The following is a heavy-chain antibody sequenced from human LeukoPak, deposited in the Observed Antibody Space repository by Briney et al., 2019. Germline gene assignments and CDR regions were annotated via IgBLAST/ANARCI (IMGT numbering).Heavy chain of an antibody. V-gene: IGHV1-46*01. CDR3: ARVTYDFWSGYIFDY. CDR1: GYTFTGYY. CDR2: INPSGGST. J-gene: IGHJ4*02. D-gene: IGHD3-3*01. Sequence: ASVKVSCKASGYTFTGYYMHWVRQAPGQGLEWMGIINPSGGSTSYAQKFQGRVTMTRDTSTSTVYMELSSRRSEDTAVYYCARVTYDFWSGYIFDYWGQGTLVTVSS.